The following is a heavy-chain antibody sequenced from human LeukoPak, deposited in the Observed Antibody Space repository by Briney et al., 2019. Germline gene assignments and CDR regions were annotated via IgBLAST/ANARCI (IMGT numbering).Heavy chain of an antibody. V-gene: IGHV4-34*01. J-gene: IGHJ6*03. CDR2: IHHTGAT. CDR3: ARGRLDYYYMDV. CDR1: GVSLSGYF. D-gene: IGHD3-9*01. Sequence: SSETLSLTCAVYGVSLSGYFWSWIRQPPGKGLEWIGEIHHTGATNYRPSLKSRVSISLDMSKNQLPLEMRSVTAADTAVYYCARGRLDYYYMDVWGRGTTVTVSS.